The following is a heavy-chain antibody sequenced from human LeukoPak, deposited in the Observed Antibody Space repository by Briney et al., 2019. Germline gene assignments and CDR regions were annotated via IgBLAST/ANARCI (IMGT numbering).Heavy chain of an antibody. V-gene: IGHV3-74*01. J-gene: IGHJ4*02. CDR1: GFTFSSYA. CDR3: AGEYCSAGSCYFDY. Sequence: GGSLRLSCAASGFTFSSYAMSWVRQAPGKVLVWVSHINNDGCVTNYADSVKGRFTISRDNAMNTLFLQMNSLKAEDTAVYSCAGEYCSAGSCYFDYWGQGTLVTVSS. CDR2: INNDGCVT. D-gene: IGHD2-15*01.